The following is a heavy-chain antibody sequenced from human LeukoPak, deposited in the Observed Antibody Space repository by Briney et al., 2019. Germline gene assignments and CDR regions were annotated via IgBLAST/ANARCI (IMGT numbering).Heavy chain of an antibody. D-gene: IGHD4-17*01. CDR2: ISGSGGST. Sequence: GGSLRLSCAASGFTFSSYAMSWVRQAPGKGLEWVSPISGSGGSTFYADSVKGRFTISRDNSKNTLYLQLNSLRAEDTAVYYCAKDRWRWWAVTFDYWGQGTLVTVSS. V-gene: IGHV3-23*01. J-gene: IGHJ4*02. CDR3: AKDRWRWWAVTFDY. CDR1: GFTFSSYA.